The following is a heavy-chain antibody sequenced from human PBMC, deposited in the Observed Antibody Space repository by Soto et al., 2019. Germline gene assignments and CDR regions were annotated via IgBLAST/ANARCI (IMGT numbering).Heavy chain of an antibody. Sequence: PPETLSLTCTVSGGSISSSSDYWGWIRQPPGKGLEWIGSIFYSGSTYYNPSLKSRVTISVDTSKNQFSLKLSSVTAADTAVYYCARHPGLGAAFDYWGQGTLVTVSS. CDR1: GGSISSSSDY. D-gene: IGHD1-26*01. CDR3: ARHPGLGAAFDY. J-gene: IGHJ4*02. V-gene: IGHV4-39*01. CDR2: IFYSGST.